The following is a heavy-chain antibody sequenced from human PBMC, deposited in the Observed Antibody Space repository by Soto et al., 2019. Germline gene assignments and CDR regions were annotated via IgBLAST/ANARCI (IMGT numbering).Heavy chain of an antibody. CDR3: AHKPYSYRWAVDY. D-gene: IGHD5-18*01. CDR2: ISAYNGNT. V-gene: IGHV1-18*01. CDR1: SYAFTSSG. Sequence: ASVKVCCEASSYAFTSSGSSWARQAPGQGLEWMGWISAYNGNTNYAQKLQGRLTITKDTSKNQVVLTMTNMDPVDTATYYCAHKPYSYRWAVDYWGQGALVTVSS. J-gene: IGHJ4*02.